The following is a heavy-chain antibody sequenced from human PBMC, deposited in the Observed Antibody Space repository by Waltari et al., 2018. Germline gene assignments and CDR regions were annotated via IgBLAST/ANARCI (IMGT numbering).Heavy chain of an antibody. Sequence: QVQLQESGPGLVKPSQTLSLTCTVSGGSISSGSYYWSWIRQPAGKGLEWIGYIYTSGSTHYHPSLKSLVTISVDSSKTQFSLKLSSVTAADTAVYYCARGIVATTLDYWGQGTLVTVSS. V-gene: IGHV4-61*09. D-gene: IGHD5-12*01. J-gene: IGHJ4*02. CDR3: ARGIVATTLDY. CDR1: GGSISSGSYY. CDR2: IYTSGST.